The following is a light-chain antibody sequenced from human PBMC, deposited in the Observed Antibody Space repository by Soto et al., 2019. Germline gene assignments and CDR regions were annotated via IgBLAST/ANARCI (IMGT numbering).Light chain of an antibody. J-gene: IGKJ5*01. Sequence: DNQMTQSPSSVSASVGDRVTITCRASNGINSWLAWYQQKPGKAPKLLIYGAYSLQNGVPSRFRGSGSGTDFTFAISSLQPADLAKYYGHQAKMFPSPLGRGTRLEIK. V-gene: IGKV1D-12*01. CDR3: HQAKMFPSP. CDR2: GAY. CDR1: NGINSW.